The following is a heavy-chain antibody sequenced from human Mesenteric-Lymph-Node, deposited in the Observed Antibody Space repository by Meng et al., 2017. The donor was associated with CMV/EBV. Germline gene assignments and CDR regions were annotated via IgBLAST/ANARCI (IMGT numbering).Heavy chain of an antibody. CDR2: IKEDGSEK. J-gene: IGHJ6*02. D-gene: IGHD2-21*01. V-gene: IGHV3-7*03. CDR1: GSTFVTYN. CDR3: ARVLHSRWGYYYYGMDV. Sequence: GGSLRLSCAASGSTFVTYNMNWVRQAPGKGLEWVANIKEDGSEKYYVDSVKGRFTISRDNAKNSLYLQMNSLRVEDTALYYCARVLHSRWGYYYYGMDVWGQGTTVTVSS.